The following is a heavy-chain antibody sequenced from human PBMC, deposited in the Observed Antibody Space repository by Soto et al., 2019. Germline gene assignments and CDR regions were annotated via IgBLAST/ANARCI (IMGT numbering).Heavy chain of an antibody. CDR1: GGSISSGDYY. CDR3: ASHDGDGSAAQNSPGVRFDP. J-gene: IGHJ5*02. D-gene: IGHD3-10*01. CDR2: IYYSGST. V-gene: IGHV4-30-4*01. Sequence: SETLSLTCTVSGGSISSGDYYWSWIRQPPGKGLEWIGYIYYSGSTYYNPSLKSRVTISVDTSKNQFSLKLSSVTAADTAVYYCASHDGDGSAAQNSPGVRFDPWGQGTLVTVSS.